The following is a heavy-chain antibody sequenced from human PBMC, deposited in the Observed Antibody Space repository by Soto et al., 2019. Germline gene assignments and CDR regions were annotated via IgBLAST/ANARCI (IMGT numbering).Heavy chain of an antibody. CDR3: ARMSGSPPGYYYGMDV. CDR2: ISSSSSTI. Sequence: GALRLSCAASGFTFSSYSMNWVRQAPGKGLEWVSYISSSSSTIYYADSVKGRFTISRDNAKNSLYLQMNSLRDEDTAVYYCARMSGSPPGYYYGMDVWGQGTTVTVSS. D-gene: IGHD3-10*01. J-gene: IGHJ6*02. V-gene: IGHV3-48*02. CDR1: GFTFSSYS.